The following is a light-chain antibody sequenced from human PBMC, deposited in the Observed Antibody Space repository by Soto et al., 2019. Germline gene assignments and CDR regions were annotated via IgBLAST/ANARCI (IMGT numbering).Light chain of an antibody. CDR2: DVT. Sequence: QSALTQPASVSGSPGQSITVSCTGTSSDVGGYNYVSWYQQYPGKVPRLMIYDVTNRPSGVSNRFSGSKSGNTASLTISGLQVEDEADYYCSSYRRGSTYVFGTGTKVTVL. V-gene: IGLV2-14*01. CDR1: SSDVGGYNY. J-gene: IGLJ1*01. CDR3: SSYRRGSTYV.